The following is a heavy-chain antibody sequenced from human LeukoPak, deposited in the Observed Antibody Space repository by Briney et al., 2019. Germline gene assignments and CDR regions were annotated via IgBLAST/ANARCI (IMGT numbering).Heavy chain of an antibody. D-gene: IGHD6-19*01. CDR1: GDSVSTNGIA. V-gene: IGHV6-1*01. CDR3: ARDVAGLGFDP. CDR2: TYYRSKWYN. J-gene: IGHJ5*02. Sequence: SQTLSLTCAISGDSVSTNGIAWIWIRQSPSRGLEWLGRTYYRSKWYNDYAVSVKSRITINPDTSKNQFSLQLNSVTPDDTAVYYCARDVAGLGFDPWGQGTLVTVSS.